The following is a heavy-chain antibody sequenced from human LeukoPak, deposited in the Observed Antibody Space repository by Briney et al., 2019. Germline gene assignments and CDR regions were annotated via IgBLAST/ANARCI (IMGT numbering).Heavy chain of an antibody. CDR2: INPNSGGT. V-gene: IGHV1-2*06. CDR3: TADKRLGDFDY. D-gene: IGHD3-9*01. J-gene: IGHJ4*02. Sequence: ASVKVSCKASGYTFTDYYMHWVRQAPGQGLEWMGRINPNSGGTNYAKKFQGRVTMTRDTSISIGYMELSRLKSDDTAVYYCTADKRLGDFDYWGQGTLVTVSS. CDR1: GYTFTDYY.